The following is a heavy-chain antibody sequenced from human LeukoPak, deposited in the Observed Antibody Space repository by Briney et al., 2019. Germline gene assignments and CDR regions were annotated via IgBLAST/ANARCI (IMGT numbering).Heavy chain of an antibody. J-gene: IGHJ4*02. CDR3: ARDSSSWYFVADY. V-gene: IGHV1-69*06. CDR1: GGTFSSYA. CDR2: IIPIFGTA. Sequence: ASVKVSCKASGGTFSSYAISWVRQAPGQGLEWMGGIIPIFGTANYAQKFQGRVTITADKSKSTAYMELSSLRSEDTAVYYCARDSSSWYFVADYWGQGTLVTVSS. D-gene: IGHD6-13*01.